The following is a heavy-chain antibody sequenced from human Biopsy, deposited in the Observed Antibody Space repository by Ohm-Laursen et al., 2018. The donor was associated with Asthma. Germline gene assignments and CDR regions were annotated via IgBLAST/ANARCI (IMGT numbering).Heavy chain of an antibody. D-gene: IGHD4-17*01. CDR3: ASDFPKDYVRYNFQF. CDR1: GHSLTDLS. V-gene: IGHV1-24*01. Sequence: ASVKASCKISGHSLTDLSMHWVRQAPGQGLEWMGGHDHEEGGTVNARRFQGRVTMTEDTSTDTAYMELSSLSSDDTAVYYCASDFPKDYVRYNFQFWGQGTLVTVSS. J-gene: IGHJ4*02. CDR2: HDHEEGGT.